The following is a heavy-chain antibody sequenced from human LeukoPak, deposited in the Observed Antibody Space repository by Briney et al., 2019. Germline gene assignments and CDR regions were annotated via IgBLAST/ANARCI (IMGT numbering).Heavy chain of an antibody. CDR1: GFTFSNYA. J-gene: IGHJ3*02. Sequence: GGSLRLSCAASGFTFSNYAMTWVRQAPGKGLEWVSSLSSRSRYIYYANSLKGRFTISRDKRKNSLYLQMNSLRADDTAVYYCARVLCYDNSGHVSFDIWGQGTMVTVSS. CDR2: LSSRSRYI. D-gene: IGHD3-22*01. CDR3: ARVLCYDNSGHVSFDI. V-gene: IGHV3-21*01.